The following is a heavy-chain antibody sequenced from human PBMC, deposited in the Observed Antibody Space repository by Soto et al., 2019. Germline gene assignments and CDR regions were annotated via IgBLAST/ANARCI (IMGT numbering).Heavy chain of an antibody. CDR2: IYYSGST. D-gene: IGHD4-17*01. Sequence: PSETLSLTCTVSGGSISSSSYYWGWIRQPPGKGLEWIGSIYYSGSTYYNPSLKSRVTISVDTSKNQFSLKLSSVTAADTAVYYCARQYQSTVTTYHGWFDYWGQGTLVTSPQ. J-gene: IGHJ4*02. CDR1: GGSISSSSYY. CDR3: ARQYQSTVTTYHGWFDY. V-gene: IGHV4-39*01.